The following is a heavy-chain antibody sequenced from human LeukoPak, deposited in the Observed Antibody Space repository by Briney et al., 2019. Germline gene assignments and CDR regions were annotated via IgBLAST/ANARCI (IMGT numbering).Heavy chain of an antibody. D-gene: IGHD3-10*01. J-gene: IGHJ4*02. V-gene: IGHV3-23*01. Sequence: PGGSLRLSCAASGFTFSSYAMSWVRQAPGRGLEWVSAISGSGGSTYYADSVKGRFTISRDNSKNTLYLQMNSLRAEDTAVYYCARDPLASMVRGVMPYYFDYWGQGTLVTVSS. CDR1: GFTFSSYA. CDR3: ARDPLASMVRGVMPYYFDY. CDR2: ISGSGGST.